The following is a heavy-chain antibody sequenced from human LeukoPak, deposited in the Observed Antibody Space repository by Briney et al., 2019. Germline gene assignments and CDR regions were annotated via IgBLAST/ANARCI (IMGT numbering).Heavy chain of an antibody. D-gene: IGHD6-13*01. J-gene: IGHJ4*02. CDR3: ARVRGGTIAAADY. V-gene: IGHV3-33*08. CDR2: IWYDGSNK. Sequence: GGSLTLSCAASGFTFSIYALSWVRQAPGKGLEWVAVIWYDGSNKYYADSVKGRFTISRDNSKNTLYLQMNSLRAEDTAVYYCARVRGGTIAAADYWGQGTLVTVSS. CDR1: GFTFSIYA.